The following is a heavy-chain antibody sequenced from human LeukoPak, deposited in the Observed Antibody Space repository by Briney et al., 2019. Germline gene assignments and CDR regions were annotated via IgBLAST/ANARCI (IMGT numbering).Heavy chain of an antibody. CDR3: ARESYYDSSGYPTGYFDY. Sequence: GGSLRLSCAASGFTFSSCWMHWVRQAPGKGLVWVSRINSDGSSTSYADSVKGRFTISRDNAKNTLYLQMNSLRAEDTAVYYCARESYYDSSGYPTGYFDYWGQGTLVTVSS. CDR1: GFTFSSCW. CDR2: INSDGSST. D-gene: IGHD3-22*01. V-gene: IGHV3-74*01. J-gene: IGHJ4*02.